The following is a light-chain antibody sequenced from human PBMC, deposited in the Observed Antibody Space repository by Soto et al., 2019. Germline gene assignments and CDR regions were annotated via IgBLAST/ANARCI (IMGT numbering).Light chain of an antibody. Sequence: DIQMTQSPSTLSASVGDRVTITCRASQGISSYLAWYQQKPGKAPKLLIYDASSLESGVPSRFSGSGSGTEFTLTISSLQPDDFATYYCQQYSTYRTFGQGTKVDIK. CDR2: DAS. J-gene: IGKJ1*01. V-gene: IGKV1-5*01. CDR3: QQYSTYRT. CDR1: QGISSY.